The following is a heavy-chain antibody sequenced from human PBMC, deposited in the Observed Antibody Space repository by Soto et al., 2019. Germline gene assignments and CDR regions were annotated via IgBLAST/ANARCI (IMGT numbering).Heavy chain of an antibody. CDR3: AKTKASAAAGTRGEYYYYYGMDV. V-gene: IGHV3-30*18. D-gene: IGHD6-13*01. CDR2: ISYDGSNK. Sequence: PGGSLRLSCAASGFTFSSYGMHWVRRAPGKGLEWVAVISYDGSNKYYADSVKGRFTISRDNSKNTLYLQMNSLRAEDTAVYYCAKTKASAAAGTRGEYYYYYGMDVWGQGTTVTVS. CDR1: GFTFSSYG. J-gene: IGHJ6*02.